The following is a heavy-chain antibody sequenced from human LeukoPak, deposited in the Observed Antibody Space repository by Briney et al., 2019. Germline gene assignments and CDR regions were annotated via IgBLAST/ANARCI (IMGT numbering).Heavy chain of an antibody. Sequence: GGSLRLSCAASGFPFRSYWMHWVRQAPGKGLVWVARIDNDAYSSVYADSVKGRFTISRDNSKNTMFLQMNRLRDEDTAVYYCAREQGNNHYYYYYMDVWGKGTTVTISS. CDR1: GFPFRSYW. D-gene: IGHD1-14*01. J-gene: IGHJ6*03. CDR2: IDNDAYSS. CDR3: AREQGNNHYYYYYMDV. V-gene: IGHV3-74*01.